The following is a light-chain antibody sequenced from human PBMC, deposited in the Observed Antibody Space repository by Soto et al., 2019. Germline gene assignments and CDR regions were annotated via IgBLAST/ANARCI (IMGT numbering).Light chain of an antibody. CDR1: QRISSY. Sequence: IQMTQSPSSLSASVGDRVTITCRASQRISSYLNWYQQKPGKAPKLLIYAASSLQSGVPSRFSGSGSGTDFILTISSLQPEDFATYYCLQDYSFPLTFGGGTKVDIK. CDR3: LQDYSFPLT. J-gene: IGKJ4*01. CDR2: AAS. V-gene: IGKV1-6*01.